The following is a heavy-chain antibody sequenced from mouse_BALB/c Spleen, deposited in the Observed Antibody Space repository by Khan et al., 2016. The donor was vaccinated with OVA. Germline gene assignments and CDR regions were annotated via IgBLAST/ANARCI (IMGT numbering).Heavy chain of an antibody. CDR3: AKSPYSNFAY. CDR1: GFTFSTYA. D-gene: IGHD2-5*01. V-gene: IGHV5-9-3*01. Sequence: VQLKESGGGLVKPGGSLKLSCAASGFTFSTYAMSWVRQTPEKRLEWVATISSDGDYTYFPDNVTGRFTISRDNAKNTLCLQMTSLRSEDTAMYYCAKSPYSNFAYWGQGTLGNV. J-gene: IGHJ3*01. CDR2: ISSDGDYT.